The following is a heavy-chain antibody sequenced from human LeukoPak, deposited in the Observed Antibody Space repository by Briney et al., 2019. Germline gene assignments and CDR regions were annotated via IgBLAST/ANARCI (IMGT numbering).Heavy chain of an antibody. V-gene: IGHV1-46*01. CDR3: ARGDIVVVPAARYYYMDV. CDR1: GYTFTSYY. J-gene: IGHJ6*03. Sequence: ASVKVSCKASGYTFTSYYMHWVRQAPGQGLEWMGIINPSGGSTSYAQKFQGRVTMTRDMSTSTVYMELSSLRSEDTAVYYCARGDIVVVPAARYYYMDVWGKGTTVTVSS. CDR2: INPSGGST. D-gene: IGHD2-2*01.